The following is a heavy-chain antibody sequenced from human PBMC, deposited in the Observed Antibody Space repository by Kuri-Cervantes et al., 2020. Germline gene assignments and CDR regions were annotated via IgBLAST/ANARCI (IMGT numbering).Heavy chain of an antibody. J-gene: IGHJ5*02. Sequence: LRLSCAVSGGSISSGGYSWSWIRQPPGKGLEWIGYIYHSGSTYYNPSLKSRVTISVDRSKNQFSPKLSSVTAADTAVYYCARGTVTTRGWFDPWGQGTLVTVSS. V-gene: IGHV4-30-2*01. D-gene: IGHD4-17*01. CDR1: GGSISSGGYS. CDR2: IYHSGST. CDR3: ARGTVTTRGWFDP.